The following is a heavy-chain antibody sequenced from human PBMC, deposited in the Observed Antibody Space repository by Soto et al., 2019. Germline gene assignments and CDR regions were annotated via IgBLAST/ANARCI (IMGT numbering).Heavy chain of an antibody. CDR1: GGTFSSYA. J-gene: IGHJ6*02. CDR3: ARGYYGGNSGLYYYYYGMDV. CDR2: IIPIFGTA. Sequence: SVKVSCKASGGTFSSYAISWVRQAPGQGLEWMGGIIPIFGTASYAQKFQGRVTITADESTSTAYMELSSLRSEDTAVYYCARGYYGGNSGLYYYYYGMDVWGQGTTVTVSS. D-gene: IGHD4-17*01. V-gene: IGHV1-69*13.